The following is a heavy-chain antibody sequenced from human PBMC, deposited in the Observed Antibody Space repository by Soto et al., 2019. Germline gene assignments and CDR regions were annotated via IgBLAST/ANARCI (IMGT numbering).Heavy chain of an antibody. CDR3: ARESGAYYDILTGYYWYGMDV. Sequence: RASVKVSCKASGYTFTSYGISWVRQAPGQGLEWMGWISAYNGNTNYAQKLQGRVTMTTDTSTGTAYMELRSLRSDDTAVYYCARESGAYYDILTGYYWYGMDVWGQGTTVTVSS. CDR1: GYTFTSYG. V-gene: IGHV1-18*04. J-gene: IGHJ6*02. CDR2: ISAYNGNT. D-gene: IGHD3-9*01.